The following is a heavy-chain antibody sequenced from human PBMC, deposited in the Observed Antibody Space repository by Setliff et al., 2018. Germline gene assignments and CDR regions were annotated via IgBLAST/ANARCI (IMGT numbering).Heavy chain of an antibody. CDR2: ISAYTGNT. CDR1: GYTFTSSG. J-gene: IGHJ1*01. D-gene: IGHD2-8*01. CDR3: SRLVRYCTTTTCQRASGAEF. V-gene: IGHV1-18*01. Sequence: ASVKVSCKASGYTFTSSGITWVRQAPGQGLEWMGWISAYTGNTNYAQKLQGRVTMTTDTSTSTAYMELRSLTSDDTAVYYCSRLVRYCTTTTCQRASGAEFWGQGTLGTV.